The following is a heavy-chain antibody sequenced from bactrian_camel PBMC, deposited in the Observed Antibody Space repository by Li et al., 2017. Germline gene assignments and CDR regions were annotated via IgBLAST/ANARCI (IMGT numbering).Heavy chain of an antibody. CDR2: IYSGGGSI. V-gene: IGHV3S40*01. CDR3: AADPKVPPYDCSSASSWGSGYTT. D-gene: IGHD2*01. CDR1: GFTFSMYY. J-gene: IGHJ4*01. Sequence: DVQLVESGGGTVQAGGSLRLSCAASGFTFSMYYMSWVRQAPGKGLEWVSSIYSGGGSIYYADSVKGRFTISRDNAKNSLTLQMTDLKPEDTAMYYCAADPKVPPYDCSSASSWGSGYTTWGRGTQVTVS.